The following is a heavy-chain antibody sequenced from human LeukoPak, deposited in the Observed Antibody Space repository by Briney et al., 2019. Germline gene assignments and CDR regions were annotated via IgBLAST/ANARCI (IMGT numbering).Heavy chain of an antibody. V-gene: IGHV4-59*02. CDR3: ARENPDYYYYYGMDV. Sequence: SETLSLTCSISGDSVKNYYWSWIRRPPGKGLEWIGYIYHSGTTNYNPSLKSRVTISVDTSKNQLSLKLSSVTAADTAVYYCARENPDYYYYYGMDVWGQGTTVTVSS. CDR2: IYHSGTT. CDR1: GDSVKNYY. J-gene: IGHJ6*02.